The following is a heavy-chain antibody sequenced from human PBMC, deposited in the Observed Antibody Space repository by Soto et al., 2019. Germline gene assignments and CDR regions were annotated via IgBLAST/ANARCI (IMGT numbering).Heavy chain of an antibody. D-gene: IGHD5-12*01. V-gene: IGHV3-74*01. CDR3: ARAVIVATTGGFDS. Sequence: EVQLVESGGGVVQPGGSLRLSCAASGFTFSSYWMHWVRQVPGKGLVWVSRINSDGSNTRYADSVKGRFTISRDNAKNTLYLQMNSLRAEDTAVYYCARAVIVATTGGFDSWGQGTLVTVSS. CDR1: GFTFSSYW. J-gene: IGHJ4*02. CDR2: INSDGSNT.